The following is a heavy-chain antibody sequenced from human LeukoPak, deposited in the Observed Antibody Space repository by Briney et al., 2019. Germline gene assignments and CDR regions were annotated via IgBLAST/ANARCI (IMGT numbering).Heavy chain of an antibody. CDR1: GFTFSSYG. CDR2: IYYSGST. D-gene: IGHD3-16*02. V-gene: IGHV4-39*01. J-gene: IGHJ5*02. CDR3: ARHRYDYVWGSYRDWGGSLNWFDP. Sequence: PGGTLRLSCAASGFTFSSYGMSWIRQPPGKGLEWIGSIYYSGSTYYNQSPKSRVTISVDTSKNQFSLKLSSVTAADTAVYYCARHRYDYVWGSYRDWGGSLNWFDPWGQGTLVTVSS.